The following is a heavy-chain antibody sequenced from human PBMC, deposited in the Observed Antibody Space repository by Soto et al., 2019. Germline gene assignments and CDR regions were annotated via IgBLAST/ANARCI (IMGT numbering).Heavy chain of an antibody. CDR2: IYYSGST. J-gene: IGHJ6*02. CDR3: ARPLRRVGATGKYYYYYGMDV. Sequence: QLQLQESGPGLVKPSETLSLTCTVSGGSISSSSYYWGWIRQPPGKGLEWIGSIYYSGSTYYNPSLKSRVTISVDTSKNQFSLKLSSVTAADTAVYYCARPLRRVGATGKYYYYYGMDVWGQGTTVTVSS. V-gene: IGHV4-39*01. CDR1: GGSISSSSYY. D-gene: IGHD1-26*01.